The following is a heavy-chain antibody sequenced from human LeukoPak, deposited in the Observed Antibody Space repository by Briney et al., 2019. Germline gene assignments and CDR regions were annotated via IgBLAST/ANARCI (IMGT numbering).Heavy chain of an antibody. CDR3: ARGKGVDY. J-gene: IGHJ4*02. V-gene: IGHV3-7*01. CDR2: IKQDGSET. Sequence: PGGSLRLSCEASGFGFSSYWMTWVRQAPGKGLEWVANIKQDGSETYYVDSVKGRFTISRDNARNSLYLQMNSLRAEDTAVYYCARGKGVDYWGQGILVTVSS. CDR1: GFGFSSYW.